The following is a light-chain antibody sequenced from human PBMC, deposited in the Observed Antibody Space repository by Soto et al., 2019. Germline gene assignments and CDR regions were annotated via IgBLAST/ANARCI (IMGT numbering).Light chain of an antibody. CDR2: SAS. CDR3: QQYYSYPPSFT. V-gene: IGKV1-8*01. J-gene: IGKJ3*01. CDR1: QAISNS. Sequence: AIRMTQSPSSFSASTGDRVTITCRASQAISNSLAWYQQKPGKAPNLLIYSASTLQSGVPSRFSGSGSGTDFTPTISGLQSEDFATYYCQQYYSYPPSFTFGPGTKVEI.